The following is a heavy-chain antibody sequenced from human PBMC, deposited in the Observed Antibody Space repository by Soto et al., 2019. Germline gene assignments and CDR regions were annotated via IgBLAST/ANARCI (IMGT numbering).Heavy chain of an antibody. CDR1: GFTFSDYY. D-gene: IGHD3-22*01. CDR2: VGRSGTYT. Sequence: GGSLRLSCAASGFTFSDYYMSWIRQAPGKGLEWVSYVGRSGTYTNYADSVKGRFTISRDNAKNSLYLQMNSLRAEDTAVYYCATYYYDSSGYDYFAYWGQGTLVTVSS. CDR3: ATYYYDSSGYDYFAY. V-gene: IGHV3-11*06. J-gene: IGHJ4*02.